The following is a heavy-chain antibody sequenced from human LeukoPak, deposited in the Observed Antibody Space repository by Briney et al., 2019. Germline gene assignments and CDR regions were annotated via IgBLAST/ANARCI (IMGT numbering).Heavy chain of an antibody. Sequence: SETLSLTCTVCGGSISSSSYYWGWIRQPPGKGLEWIGSIYYSGSTYYNPSLKGRVTISVDTSKNQFSLKLSSVTAADTAVYYCARSYYVWGSYRYRRAFDIWGQGTMVTVSS. J-gene: IGHJ3*02. CDR2: IYYSGST. CDR1: GGSISSSSYY. D-gene: IGHD3-16*02. V-gene: IGHV4-39*07. CDR3: ARSYYVWGSYRYRRAFDI.